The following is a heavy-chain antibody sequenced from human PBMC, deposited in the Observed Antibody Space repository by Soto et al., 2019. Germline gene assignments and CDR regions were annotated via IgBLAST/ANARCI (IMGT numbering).Heavy chain of an antibody. D-gene: IGHD2-2*01. J-gene: IGHJ4*02. CDR1: GFMFSVYG. V-gene: IGHV3-30*18. CDR3: AKTIDKNSGVSSRGRGALLDY. CDR2: ISFDGRTE. Sequence: QVQLVESGGGVVQPGRSLRLSCAASGFMFSVYGMHWVRQAPGKGPEWVAVISFDGRTEFYADPVKGRFTISRDNHKSTVFLKMNSLRHEDTAIYYCAKTIDKNSGVSSRGRGALLDYWGQGTLVTVSS.